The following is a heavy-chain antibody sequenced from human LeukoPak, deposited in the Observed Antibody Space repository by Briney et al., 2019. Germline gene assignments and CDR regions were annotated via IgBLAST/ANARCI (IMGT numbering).Heavy chain of an antibody. CDR2: INTDGSST. V-gene: IGHV3-74*01. CDR3: ARVGDTTGGDAFDI. D-gene: IGHD4-11*01. J-gene: IGHJ3*02. Sequence: PGGSLRLSCAASRITFNNYWMHWVRQAPGKGLVWVSRINTDGSSTSYADSVKGRFTISRDNAENTLFLQMNSLRAEDTAVYYCARVGDTTGGDAFDIWGQGTMVTVSS. CDR1: RITFNNYW.